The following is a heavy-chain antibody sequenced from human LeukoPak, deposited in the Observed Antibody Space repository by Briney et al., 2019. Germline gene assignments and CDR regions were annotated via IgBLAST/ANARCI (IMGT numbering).Heavy chain of an antibody. CDR1: GYTFTGYY. Sequence: ASVKVSCKASGYTFTGYYMHWVRQAPGQGLEWMGWINPNSGGTNYAQKFQGRVTMTRDTSISTAYMELSRLRSDDTAVYYCARAVHPLVAGATNWFDPWGQGTLVTVSS. D-gene: IGHD1-26*01. J-gene: IGHJ5*02. CDR3: ARAVHPLVAGATNWFDP. CDR2: INPNSGGT. V-gene: IGHV1-2*02.